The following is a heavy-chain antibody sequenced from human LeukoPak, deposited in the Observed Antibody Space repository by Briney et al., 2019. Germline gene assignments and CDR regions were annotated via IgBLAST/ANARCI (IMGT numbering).Heavy chain of an antibody. CDR2: IYYSGTT. CDR3: ACRVDEGVWLDP. V-gene: IGHV4-59*08. CDR1: GGSINYYY. J-gene: IGHJ5*02. D-gene: IGHD2-15*01. Sequence: PSETLSLTCTVSGGSINYYYWSWIRQPPGKGLEWIGYIYYSGTTNYNPSLKSRVTISVDTSKKQFSLKLTSVTAADTAMYYCACRVDEGVWLDPWGQGTLDSVSS.